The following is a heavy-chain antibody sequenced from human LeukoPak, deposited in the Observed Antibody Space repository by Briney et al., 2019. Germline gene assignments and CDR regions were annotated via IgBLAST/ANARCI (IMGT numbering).Heavy chain of an antibody. CDR3: AKDDTATTRYSYGRPFDY. J-gene: IGHJ4*02. D-gene: IGHD5-18*01. CDR2: ISGRGGST. Sequence: GGSLRLSCAASGFTFSSYAMSWVRQAPGKGLEWVSAISGRGGSTYYADSVKGRFTISRDNSKNTLYLQMNSLRAEDTAVYYCAKDDTATTRYSYGRPFDYWGQGTLVTVSS. V-gene: IGHV3-23*01. CDR1: GFTFSSYA.